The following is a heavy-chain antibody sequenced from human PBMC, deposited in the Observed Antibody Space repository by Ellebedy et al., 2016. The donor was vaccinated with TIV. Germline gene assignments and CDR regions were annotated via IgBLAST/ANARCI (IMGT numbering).Heavy chain of an antibody. J-gene: IGHJ6*02. D-gene: IGHD3-22*01. CDR1: GFTFRSYT. Sequence: PGGSLRLSCAASGFTFRSYTMSWVRQAPGKGLEWVSVISGSGGSAYYADSVKGRFTVSRDNSRNTLYLQMNSLRAEDTAVYYCARLATYYYDSSGYYYDYYYGMDVWGQGTTVTVSS. CDR2: ISGSGGSA. V-gene: IGHV3-23*01. CDR3: ARLATYYYDSSGYYYDYYYGMDV.